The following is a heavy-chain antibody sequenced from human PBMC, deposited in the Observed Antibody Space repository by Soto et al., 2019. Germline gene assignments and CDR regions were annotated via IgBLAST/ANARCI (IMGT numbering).Heavy chain of an antibody. D-gene: IGHD3-22*01. CDR3: ARRHSSGYYDY. V-gene: IGHV4-59*08. CDR1: EGSISSYY. CDR2: IYHSGSA. Sequence: SETLSLTCTVSEGSISSYYWSWFRQPPGKGLEWIGYIYHSGSANYNPSLRSRVTISVDTSKNQFSLKLSSVTAADTAVYFCARRHSSGYYDYWGQGTLVTVSS. J-gene: IGHJ4*02.